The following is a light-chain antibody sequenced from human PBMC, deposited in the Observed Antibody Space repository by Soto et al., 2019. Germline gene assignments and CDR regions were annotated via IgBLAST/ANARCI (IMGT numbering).Light chain of an antibody. CDR3: QQRSNLPPT. CDR2: DAS. Sequence: EIVLTQSPATLSLPPGERATLSCRASQSISSYLAWYRKIPGQAPRILIYDASNRATGIPDRFSGGGSGTDFNLTISSLETEDFAVYDCQQRSNLPPTFGQGTRREIK. V-gene: IGKV3-11*01. CDR1: QSISSY. J-gene: IGKJ5*01.